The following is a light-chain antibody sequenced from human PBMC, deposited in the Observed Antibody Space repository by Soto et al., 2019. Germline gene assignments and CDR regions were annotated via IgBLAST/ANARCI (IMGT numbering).Light chain of an antibody. Sequence: QAVVTQPPSVSGAPGQRVTISCTGSSSNIGAGYDVHWYQQLPGTGPKLLIYGNSNRPSGVPDRFSGSKSGTSASLAITGLQAEDEADYYCQSYDSSLSGSNVVFGGGTKLTVL. CDR1: SSNIGAGYD. CDR3: QSYDSSLSGSNVV. CDR2: GNS. V-gene: IGLV1-40*01. J-gene: IGLJ2*01.